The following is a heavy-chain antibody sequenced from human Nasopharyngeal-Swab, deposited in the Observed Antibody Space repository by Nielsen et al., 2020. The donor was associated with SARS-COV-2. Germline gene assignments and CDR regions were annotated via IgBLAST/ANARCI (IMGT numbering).Heavy chain of an antibody. D-gene: IGHD3-3*01. CDR1: GYTFTSYG. CDR2: ISAYNGNT. CDR3: AREGSITIFGVPPPFGYYYYGMDV. V-gene: IGHV1-18*01. J-gene: IGHJ6*02. Sequence: ASVKVSCKASGYTFTSYGISWVRQAPGQVLEWMGWISAYNGNTNYAQKLQGRVTMTTDTSTSTAYMELRSLISDDTAVYYCAREGSITIFGVPPPFGYYYYGMDVWGQGTTVTVSS.